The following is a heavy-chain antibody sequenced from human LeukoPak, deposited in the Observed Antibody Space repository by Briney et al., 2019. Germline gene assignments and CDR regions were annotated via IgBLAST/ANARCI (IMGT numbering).Heavy chain of an antibody. CDR1: GGSISSGGYY. Sequence: PSETLSLTCTVSGGSISSGGYYWSWIRQPPGKGLEWIGYIYHSGSTYYNPSLKSRVTISVDTSKNQFSLKLSSVTAADTAVYYCATQRATIIDYWGQGTLVTVSS. J-gene: IGHJ4*02. CDR3: ATQRATIIDY. CDR2: IYHSGST. V-gene: IGHV4-30-2*01. D-gene: IGHD5-24*01.